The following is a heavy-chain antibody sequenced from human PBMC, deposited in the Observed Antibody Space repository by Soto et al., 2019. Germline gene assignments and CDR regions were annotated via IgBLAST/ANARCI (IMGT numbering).Heavy chain of an antibody. Sequence: SETLSLTCVVSGDSISTPNWWTWVRQPPGKGLEWIGEIFHRGGTNYNPSLKSRVTLSIDKSRNQFSLHLTSLTAADTAVYYCARLGGSYAVPHFDYWGQGTLVTVSS. D-gene: IGHD1-26*01. CDR2: IFHRGGT. J-gene: IGHJ4*02. CDR1: GDSISTPNW. V-gene: IGHV4-4*02. CDR3: ARLGGSYAVPHFDY.